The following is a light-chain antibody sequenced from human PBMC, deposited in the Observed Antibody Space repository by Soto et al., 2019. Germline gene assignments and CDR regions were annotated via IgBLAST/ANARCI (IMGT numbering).Light chain of an antibody. Sequence: EIVLTQSPGTLSLSPGEGATVSCRVSQSINSKSLVWYQRKFGQAPRLLIYNTSSRATGIPDRFSGSGSGTDFTLSISRLEPEDVAVYYCQHYGGSFIFGPGTKVDFK. J-gene: IGKJ3*01. CDR1: QSINSKS. CDR3: QHYGGSFI. V-gene: IGKV3-20*01. CDR2: NTS.